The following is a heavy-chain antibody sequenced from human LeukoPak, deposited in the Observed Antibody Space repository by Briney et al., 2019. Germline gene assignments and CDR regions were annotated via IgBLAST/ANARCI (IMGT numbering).Heavy chain of an antibody. V-gene: IGHV5-51*01. J-gene: IGHJ4*02. CDR3: AGTLNYYDSSAYYLAPFDY. CDR2: LYPGDSDT. D-gene: IGHD3-22*01. Sequence: GESLKISCKGSGYSFTNYWIGWVRQMPGTGLEWMGILYPGDSDTRYSPSFQGQVTISADKSISTAYLQWSSLKASDTAMYYCAGTLNYYDSSAYYLAPFDYWGQGTLVTVSS. CDR1: GYSFTNYW.